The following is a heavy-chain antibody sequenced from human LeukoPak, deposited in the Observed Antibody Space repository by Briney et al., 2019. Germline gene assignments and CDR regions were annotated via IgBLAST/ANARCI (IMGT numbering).Heavy chain of an antibody. Sequence: PGGSLRLSCAASGFTFSDYYMSWIRQAPGKGLEWVGNINEDGSVKYYVDSVKGRFTISRDNAKNSLYLQMNSLRAEDTAVYYCARDLGASQHLSWFGPWGQGTLVTVSS. V-gene: IGHV3-7*05. D-gene: IGHD1-26*01. CDR2: INEDGSVK. J-gene: IGHJ5*02. CDR1: GFTFSDYY. CDR3: ARDLGASQHLSWFGP.